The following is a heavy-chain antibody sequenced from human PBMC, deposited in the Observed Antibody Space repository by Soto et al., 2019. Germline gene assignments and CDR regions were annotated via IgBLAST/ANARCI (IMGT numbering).Heavy chain of an antibody. CDR1: GFIFISYA. Sequence: GGSLRLSCAASGFIFISYAMSWVRQAPWKGLEWVSAISGSGGSTYYADSVKGRFTISRDNSKNTLYLQMNSLRAEDTAVYYCAKDLTGTTDAYYYYYGMDVWGQGTTVTVSS. V-gene: IGHV3-23*01. D-gene: IGHD1-7*01. CDR3: AKDLTGTTDAYYYYYGMDV. CDR2: ISGSGGST. J-gene: IGHJ6*02.